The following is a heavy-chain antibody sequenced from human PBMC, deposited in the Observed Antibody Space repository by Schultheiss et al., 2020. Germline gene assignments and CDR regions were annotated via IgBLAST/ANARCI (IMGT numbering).Heavy chain of an antibody. CDR2: MYYSGST. J-gene: IGHJ4*02. D-gene: IGHD6-19*01. CDR1: GNSISSYY. CDR3: AVCRYTSGWYFFDY. Sequence: SETLSLTCSVSGNSISSYYWSWLRQPPGKGLEWIGYMYYSGSTNYNPSLKSRVTISVDTSKNQFSLKLSSVTAADTAVYYCAVCRYTSGWYFFDYWGQGALVTVSS. V-gene: IGHV4-59*12.